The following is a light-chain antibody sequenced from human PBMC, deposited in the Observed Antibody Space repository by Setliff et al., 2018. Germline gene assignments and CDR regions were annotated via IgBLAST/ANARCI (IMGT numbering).Light chain of an antibody. CDR2: EVT. Sequence: SVLTQPAAVSGSPGQSITISCAGTNSDVGGYNYVSWYQQHPNKAPKLLIYEVTKRPSGVSDRFSGSKSGNTASLTISGLQAEDEADYYCLSYTSETTHALFAGGTK. J-gene: IGLJ2*01. CDR1: NSDVGGYNY. V-gene: IGLV2-14*03. CDR3: LSYTSETTHAL.